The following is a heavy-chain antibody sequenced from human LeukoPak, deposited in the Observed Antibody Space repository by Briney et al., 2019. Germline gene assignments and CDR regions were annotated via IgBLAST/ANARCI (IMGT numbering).Heavy chain of an antibody. D-gene: IGHD5-12*01. V-gene: IGHV3-11*06. J-gene: IGHJ4*02. CDR1: GFTFSDYY. CDR3: ARDYSGYDQKDY. Sequence: GGSLRLSCAASGFTFSDYYMSWIRQAPGKGLEWVSYISSSSSYTNYADSVKGRFTISRDNAKNSLYLQMNSLRAEDTAVYYCARDYSGYDQKDYWGQGTLVTVSP. CDR2: ISSSSSYT.